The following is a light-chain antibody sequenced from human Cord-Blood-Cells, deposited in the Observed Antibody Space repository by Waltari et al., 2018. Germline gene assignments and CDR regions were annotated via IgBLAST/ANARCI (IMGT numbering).Light chain of an antibody. CDR3: LLYYGGAYV. CDR2: GTS. V-gene: IGLV7-43*01. J-gene: IGLJ1*01. Sequence: QTVVTQEPSLTVSPGGTVTLTCASSTGAVTSGYYPNWFQQKPGQAPRALIDGTSNNHSWTPARFSGSLRGGKAALTLSGVQPEDEAEYYCLLYYGGAYVFGTGTKVTVL. CDR1: TGAVTSGYY.